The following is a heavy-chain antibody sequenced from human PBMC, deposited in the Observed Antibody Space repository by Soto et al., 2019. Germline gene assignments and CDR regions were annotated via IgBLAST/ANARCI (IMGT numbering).Heavy chain of an antibody. V-gene: IGHV3-9*01. CDR2: ISWNSGSI. CDR1: GFTFDDYA. CDR3: AKEWVCSGCQRGAFDI. D-gene: IGHD6-19*01. J-gene: IGHJ3*02. Sequence: GGSLRLSCAASGFTFDDYAMHWVRQAPGKGLEWVSGISWNSGSIGYADSVKGRFTISRDNAKNSLYLQMNSLRAEDTALYYCAKEWVCSGCQRGAFDIWGQGTMVTVSS.